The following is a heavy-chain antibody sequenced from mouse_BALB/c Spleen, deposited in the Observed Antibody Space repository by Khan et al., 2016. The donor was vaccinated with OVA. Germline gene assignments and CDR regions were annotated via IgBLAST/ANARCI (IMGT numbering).Heavy chain of an antibody. CDR2: IWSGGIT. CDR3: AKSRNGYFDY. V-gene: IGHV2-2*02. D-gene: IGHD1-1*02. Sequence: QVQLQQPGPGLVQPSQSLSITCTVSGFSLTNYGVHWVRQSPGKGLEWLGVIWSGGITDYNATFISRLSLSKDISKRQVFFNMNSLQANDTAIYYCAKSRNGYFDYWGQGTTLTVSA. J-gene: IGHJ2*01. CDR1: GFSLTNYG.